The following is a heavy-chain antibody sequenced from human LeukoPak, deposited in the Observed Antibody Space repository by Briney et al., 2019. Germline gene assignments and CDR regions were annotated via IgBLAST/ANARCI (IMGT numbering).Heavy chain of an antibody. V-gene: IGHV4-30-4*01. CDR1: GGSISSGDYY. J-gene: IGHJ2*01. CDR2: IYYSGST. CDR3: ARESDCSSTSCYSWYFDL. D-gene: IGHD2-2*02. Sequence: SQTLSLTCTVSGGSISSGDYYWSWIRQPPGKGLEWIGYIYYSGSTYYNPFLKSRVTISVDTSKNQFSLKLSSVTAADTAVYYCARESDCSSTSCYSWYFDLWGRGTLVTVSS.